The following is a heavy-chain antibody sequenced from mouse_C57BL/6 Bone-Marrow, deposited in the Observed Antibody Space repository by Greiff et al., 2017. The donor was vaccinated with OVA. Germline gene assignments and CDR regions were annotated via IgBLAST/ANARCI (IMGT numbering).Heavy chain of an antibody. CDR1: GYTFTDYE. CDR3: TGGYGNCYAMDY. D-gene: IGHD2-1*01. Sequence: QVQLQQSGAELVRPGASVTLSCKASGYTFTDYEMHWVKQTPVHGLEWIGAIDPETGGTAYNQKFKGKAILTADKSSSTAYMELRSLTSEDSAVYYCTGGYGNCYAMDYWGQGTSVTVSS. V-gene: IGHV1-15*01. CDR2: IDPETGGT. J-gene: IGHJ4*01.